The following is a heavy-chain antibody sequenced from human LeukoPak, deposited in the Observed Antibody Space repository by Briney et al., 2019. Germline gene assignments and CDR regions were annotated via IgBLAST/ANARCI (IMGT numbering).Heavy chain of an antibody. Sequence: GASVKVSCKASGYTFTSYGISWVRQAPGQGLEWMGWISAYNGNTNYAQKVQGRVTMTTDTSTSTAYMELRSLRSDDTAVYYCARDSPYGKYYDFWSGYYTGNWFDPWGQGTLVTVSS. J-gene: IGHJ5*02. CDR1: GYTFTSYG. CDR2: ISAYNGNT. D-gene: IGHD3-3*01. V-gene: IGHV1-18*01. CDR3: ARDSPYGKYYDFWSGYYTGNWFDP.